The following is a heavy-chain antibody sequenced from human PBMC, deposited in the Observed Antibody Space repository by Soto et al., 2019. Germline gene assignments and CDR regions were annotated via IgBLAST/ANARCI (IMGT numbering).Heavy chain of an antibody. CDR2: IIPIFGTA. Sequence: QVQLVQSGAEVKKPGSSVKVSCKASGGTFSSYAISWVRQAPGQGLEWMGGIIPIFGTANYAQKFQGRVTITAEEAKRTAYMELSSLRAEDTAVYNCARYCSSTSCYEAWGDYYYGMDVWGQGTTVTVSS. D-gene: IGHD2-2*01. J-gene: IGHJ6*02. CDR3: ARYCSSTSCYEAWGDYYYGMDV. CDR1: GGTFSSYA. V-gene: IGHV1-69*01.